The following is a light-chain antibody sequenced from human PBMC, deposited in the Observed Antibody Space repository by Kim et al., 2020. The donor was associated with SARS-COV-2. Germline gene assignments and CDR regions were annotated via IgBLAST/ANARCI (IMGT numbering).Light chain of an antibody. Sequence: DIQMTQSPSSLSASVGDRVTIICRASQSISSYLNWYQQKPGKAPKLLIYAASSLQSGVPSRFSGSESGTDFTLTISSLQPEDFATYYCQQSYSTPWTFGQGTKVDIK. J-gene: IGKJ1*01. CDR1: QSISSY. CDR3: QQSYSTPWT. V-gene: IGKV1-39*01. CDR2: AAS.